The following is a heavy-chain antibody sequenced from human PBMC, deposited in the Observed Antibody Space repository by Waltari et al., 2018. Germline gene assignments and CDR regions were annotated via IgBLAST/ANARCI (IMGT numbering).Heavy chain of an antibody. CDR1: GFSFGNFW. J-gene: IGHJ3*02. V-gene: IGHV3-74*01. D-gene: IGHD2-2*01. CDR3: ARGSPTSLNAFDI. CDR2: LKSDGSST. Sequence: EVQLVESGGGLVQPGGSLRLSCAASGFSFGNFWMHWVRQAPGKGLVWVSRLKSDGSSTGYADSVKGRYTISRDNAKNTLYLQMNSLRAEDTAVYYCARGSPTSLNAFDIWGQGTMVTVSS.